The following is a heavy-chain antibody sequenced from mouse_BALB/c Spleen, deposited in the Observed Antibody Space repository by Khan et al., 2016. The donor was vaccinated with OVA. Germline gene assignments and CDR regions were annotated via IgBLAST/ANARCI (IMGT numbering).Heavy chain of an antibody. CDR2: ISSGSTYT. CDR3: TRDGNYAHCCFDV. D-gene: IGHD2-1*01. J-gene: IGHJ1*01. CDR1: GFSFSTYT. Sequence: EVELVESGGGLVKPGGSLKLSCAASGFSFSTYTMSWVRQIPEKRLEWIATISSGSTYTYYPDSVRGRFTSSRDNANNTLYLQMSGLKSEGTAMYYCTRDGNYAHCCFDVWGAGTTVTVSS. V-gene: IGHV5-6-4*01.